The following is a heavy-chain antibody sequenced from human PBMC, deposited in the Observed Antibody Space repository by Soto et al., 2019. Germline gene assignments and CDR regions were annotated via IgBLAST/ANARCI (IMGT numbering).Heavy chain of an antibody. V-gene: IGHV3-23*01. D-gene: IGHD3-10*01. CDR3: AKSRGAALVNNWFDP. CDR1: GFTFNNYA. CDR2: ISGRGGST. Sequence: EVPLLESGGGLVQPGGALRLSCAPSGFTFNNYAMSWVRQAPGKGLEWVSAISGRGGSTEYADFVKGRFTISRDNFKDTLKLQMNSLRAEDTAIYYCAKSRGAALVNNWFDPWGQGTLVTVSS. J-gene: IGHJ5*02.